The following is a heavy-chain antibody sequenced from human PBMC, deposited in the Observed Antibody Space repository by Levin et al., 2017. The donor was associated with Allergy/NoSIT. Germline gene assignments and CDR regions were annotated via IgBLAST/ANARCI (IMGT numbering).Heavy chain of an antibody. V-gene: IGHV3-30*18. CDR2: ISYDGSNK. D-gene: IGHD2-15*01. Sequence: GGSLRLSCAASGFTFSSHGMHWVRQAPGKGLEWVAIISYDGSNKYYADSVRGRFSISRDNSRNRVYLPMSGLRAEDTAVYYCAKEVVPIVVVVAADSWGQGTLVTVSS. CDR3: AKEVVPIVVVVAADS. CDR1: GFTFSSHG. J-gene: IGHJ4*02.